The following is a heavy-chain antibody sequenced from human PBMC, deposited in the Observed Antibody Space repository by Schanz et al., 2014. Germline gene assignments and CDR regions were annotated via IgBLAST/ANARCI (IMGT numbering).Heavy chain of an antibody. CDR2: INSVGSNT. J-gene: IGHJ4*02. V-gene: IGHV3-74*02. CDR3: AKYRGYYRVSGSYRELEY. Sequence: EVHLVESGGGLVQPGGSLRLSCAASGFTFSSHWMHWVRQDPGKGLVWVARINSVGSNTDYADSVTGRFTISRDNSKNTLYLQMNSLRPEDTAVYYCAKYRGYYRVSGSYRELEYWGQGTLVTVSA. D-gene: IGHD3-10*01. CDR1: GFTFSSHW.